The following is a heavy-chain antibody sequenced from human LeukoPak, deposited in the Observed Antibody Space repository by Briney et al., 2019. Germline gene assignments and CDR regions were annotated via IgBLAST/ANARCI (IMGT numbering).Heavy chain of an antibody. V-gene: IGHV6-1*01. CDR1: GDSVSSNSAA. D-gene: IGHD6-19*01. J-gene: IGHJ4*02. CDR2: TYYRSKWYN. CDR3: ARLSSGAGGDFDC. Sequence: SQTLSLTCVISGDSVSSNSAAWNWVRQSPSRGLEWLGRTYYRSKWYNNYALSVKSRITIKPDTSKNQFSLQLNSVTPEDTAVYYCARLSSGAGGDFDCWGQGTLVTVSS.